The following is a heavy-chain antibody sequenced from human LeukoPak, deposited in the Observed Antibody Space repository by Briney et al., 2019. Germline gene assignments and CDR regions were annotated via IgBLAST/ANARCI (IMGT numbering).Heavy chain of an antibody. J-gene: IGHJ6*03. CDR1: GVTFSSYA. CDR2: ISYDGSNK. Sequence: GRSLRLSCAASGVTFSSYAMHWVRQAPGKGLEWVAVISYDGSNKYYADSVKGRFTISRDNSKNTLYLQMNSLRAEDTAVYYCARDQRSDYYDSSGYFLWGFPYYYYMDVWGKGTTVTVSS. CDR3: ARDQRSDYYDSSGYFLWGFPYYYYMDV. V-gene: IGHV3-30*04. D-gene: IGHD3-22*01.